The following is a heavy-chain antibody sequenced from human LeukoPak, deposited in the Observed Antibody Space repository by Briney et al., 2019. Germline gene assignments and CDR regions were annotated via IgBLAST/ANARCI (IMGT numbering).Heavy chain of an antibody. D-gene: IGHD4-17*01. CDR3: ARLRGRLYYYYMDV. CDR2: MNPNSGNT. J-gene: IGHJ6*03. CDR1: GGTFSSYA. Sequence: ASVKVSCKASGGTFSSYAISWVRQATGQGLEWMGWMNPNSGNTGYAQKFQGRVTFTRNTSISTAYMELSSLRSEDTAVYYCARLRGRLYYYYMDVWGKGTTVTVSS. V-gene: IGHV1-8*03.